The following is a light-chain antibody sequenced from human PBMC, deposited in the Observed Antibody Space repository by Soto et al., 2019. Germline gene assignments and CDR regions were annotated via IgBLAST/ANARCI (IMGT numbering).Light chain of an antibody. CDR3: QQYSSSPET. J-gene: IGKJ1*01. CDR2: GAS. Sequence: EIVLTQSPGTLSLSPGERATLSCRASQSVSSIYLGWYQQKPGQAPRLLIYGASSRATGIPDRFSGSGSGTDFTLSVSGLEPEDFAVYYCQQYSSSPETFGQGTKVDIK. CDR1: QSVSSIY. V-gene: IGKV3-20*01.